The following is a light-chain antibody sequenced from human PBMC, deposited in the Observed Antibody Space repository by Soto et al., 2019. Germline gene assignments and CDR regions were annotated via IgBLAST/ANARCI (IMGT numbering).Light chain of an antibody. CDR3: QQYNSYSPWT. Sequence: EIVLTQSPATLSLSPGERATLSCRASQSVSSYLAWYQQKPGQAPRLLIYDASNRATGIPARFSGSGSGTDFTLTISSLEPDDFATYYCQQYNSYSPWTFGQGTKVDI. V-gene: IGKV3-11*01. CDR2: DAS. J-gene: IGKJ1*01. CDR1: QSVSSY.